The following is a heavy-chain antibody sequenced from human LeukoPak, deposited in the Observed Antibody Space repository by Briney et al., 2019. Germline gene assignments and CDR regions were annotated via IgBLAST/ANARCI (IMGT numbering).Heavy chain of an antibody. CDR1: GYTFTSYY. CDR2: INPSGGST. Sequence: ASAKVSCKASGYTFTSYYMHWVRQAPGQGLEWMGIINPSGGSTSYAQKFQGRVTMTRDMSTSTVYMELRSLRSDDTAVYYCARHLDTFGGVIVPDGGFDYWGQGTLVTVSS. CDR3: ARHLDTFGGVIVPDGGFDY. J-gene: IGHJ4*02. D-gene: IGHD3-16*02. V-gene: IGHV1-46*01.